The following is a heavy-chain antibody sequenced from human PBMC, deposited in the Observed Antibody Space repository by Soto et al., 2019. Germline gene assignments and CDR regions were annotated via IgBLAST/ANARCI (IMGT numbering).Heavy chain of an antibody. D-gene: IGHD3-3*01. V-gene: IGHV1-2*04. J-gene: IGHJ6*02. CDR2: INPNSGGT. CDR1: GYTFTGYY. CDR3: ARADYDFWSGSSFSPLDV. Sequence: GASVKVSCTASGYTFTGYYIHWVRQAPGQGLEWMGWINPNSGGTNYAPKFQGWVTMTRDTSISTAYMELGRLRSDDTAVYYCARADYDFWSGSSFSPLDVWGQGTTVTVSS.